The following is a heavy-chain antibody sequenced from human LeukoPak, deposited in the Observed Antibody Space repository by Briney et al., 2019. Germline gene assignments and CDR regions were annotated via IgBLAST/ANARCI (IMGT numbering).Heavy chain of an antibody. J-gene: IGHJ5*02. D-gene: IGHD3-10*01. CDR2: IYWDDDK. Sequence: SGPTLVKPTQALTLTCTFSGFSLSTSGVGVGWIRQPPGKALEWLALIYWDDDKRYSPSLKSRLTITKDTSKNQVVLTMTNMDPVDTATYYCAHSSGSYYNGWFDPWGQGTLVTVSS. CDR3: AHSSGSYYNGWFDP. CDR1: GFSLSTSGVG. V-gene: IGHV2-5*02.